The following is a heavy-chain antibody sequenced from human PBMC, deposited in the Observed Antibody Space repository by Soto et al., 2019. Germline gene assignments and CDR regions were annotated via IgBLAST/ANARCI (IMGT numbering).Heavy chain of an antibody. J-gene: IGHJ6*02. CDR2: IKSKTDGGTT. D-gene: IGHD6-19*01. V-gene: IGHV3-15*07. CDR3: NKDMGGVAVDYSYYYGMDV. CDR1: GFTLSNAW. Sequence: EVQLVESGGGVAKPGGSLRLSCAASGFTLSNAWMNWVRQAPGKGLDWVGRIKSKTDGGTTEYDAPVKGRFTISRYNSKSTAHIEKKRLKSQESGIYECNKDMGGVAVDYSYYYGMDVWGQGTTVTVSS.